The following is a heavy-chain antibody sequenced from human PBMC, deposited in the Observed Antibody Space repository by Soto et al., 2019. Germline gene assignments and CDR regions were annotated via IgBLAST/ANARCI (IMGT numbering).Heavy chain of an antibody. CDR2: FYYSGST. Sequence: SETLSLTCTVSGGSISSGGYYWSWIRQHPGKGLEWIGYFYYSGSTYYNPSLKSRVTISVDTSKNQFSLKLSSVTAADTAVDYCARDRYCSSTSCFNEEGNLSNWFDPWGQGTLVTVSS. CDR1: GGSISSGGYY. CDR3: ARDRYCSSTSCFNEEGNLSNWFDP. D-gene: IGHD2-2*01. J-gene: IGHJ5*02. V-gene: IGHV4-31*03.